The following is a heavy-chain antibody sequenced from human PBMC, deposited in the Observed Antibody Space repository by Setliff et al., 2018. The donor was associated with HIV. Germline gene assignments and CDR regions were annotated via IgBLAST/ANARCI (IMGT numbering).Heavy chain of an antibody. V-gene: IGHV4-34*01. CDR3: ARVSCSSWYSIPQYYYYSMDV. CDR1: GGSFSGYY. Sequence: PSETLSLTCAVYGGSFSGYYWSWIRQAPGKGLEWIGEINHSGRTKYNPSLKSRVTLSVDTSKNQFSLKLTSVAAADTAVYYCARVSCSSWYSIPQYYYYSMDVWGNGTTVTV. CDR2: INHSGRT. J-gene: IGHJ6*03. D-gene: IGHD6-13*01.